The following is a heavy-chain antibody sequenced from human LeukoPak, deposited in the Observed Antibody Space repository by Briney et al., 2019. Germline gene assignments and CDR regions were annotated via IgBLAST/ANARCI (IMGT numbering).Heavy chain of an antibody. D-gene: IGHD1-26*01. CDR3: ARDKQYSGDWFDP. V-gene: IGHV3-21*01. CDR1: GFTFNTYA. CDR2: ITSSSTYI. Sequence: GGSLRLSCAASGFTFNTYAINWVRQAPGKGLAWISSITSSSTYIYYADSVKGRFTISRDNAKNTLYLQMNSLRAEDTAVYYCARDKQYSGDWFDPWGQGTLVTVSS. J-gene: IGHJ5*02.